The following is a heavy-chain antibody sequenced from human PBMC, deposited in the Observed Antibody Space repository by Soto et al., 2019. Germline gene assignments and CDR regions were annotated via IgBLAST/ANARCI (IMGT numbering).Heavy chain of an antibody. CDR3: AAARLYAPPRVVRFDP. CDR1: GGSISSGGYY. J-gene: IGHJ5*02. V-gene: IGHV4-31*03. CDR2: IYYSGST. Sequence: QVQLQESGPGLVKPSQTLSLTCTVSGGSISSGGYYWSWIRQHPGKGLEWIGYIYYSGSTYYNPSLKSRVTISVDTSKYQFSLKLSSVTAADTAVYYCAAARLYAPPRVVRFDPWGQGTLVTVSS. D-gene: IGHD6-6*01.